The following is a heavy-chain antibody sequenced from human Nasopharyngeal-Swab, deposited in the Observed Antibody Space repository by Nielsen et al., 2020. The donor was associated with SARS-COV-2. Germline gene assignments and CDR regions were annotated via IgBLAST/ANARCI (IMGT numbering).Heavy chain of an antibody. CDR1: GGSISSYY. V-gene: IGHV4-59*01. D-gene: IGHD3-22*01. CDR2: IYYIGST. CDR3: AKSPLYYYGSSGYPVGFDY. J-gene: IGHJ4*02. Sequence: GSLRLSCTVSGGSISSYYWSWIRQPPGKGLEWIGYIYYIGSTNYSPSLKSRVTISVDTSKNQFSLKLSSVTAADTAVYCCAKSPLYYYGSSGYPVGFDYWGQGTLVTVSS.